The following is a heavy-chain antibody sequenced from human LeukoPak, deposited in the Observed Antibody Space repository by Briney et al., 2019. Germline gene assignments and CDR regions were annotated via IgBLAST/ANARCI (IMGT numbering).Heavy chain of an antibody. D-gene: IGHD3-22*01. CDR1: GGSISSSSYY. CDR3: ASVFIPFSGYDSSGYPFDY. CDR2: IYYSGST. V-gene: IGHV4-39*07. Sequence: SETLSLTCTVSGGSISSSSYYWGWIRQPPGKGLEWIGSIYYSGSTYYNPSLKSRVTISVDTSKNQFSLKLSSVTAADTAVYYCASVFIPFSGYDSSGYPFDYWGQGTLVTVSS. J-gene: IGHJ4*02.